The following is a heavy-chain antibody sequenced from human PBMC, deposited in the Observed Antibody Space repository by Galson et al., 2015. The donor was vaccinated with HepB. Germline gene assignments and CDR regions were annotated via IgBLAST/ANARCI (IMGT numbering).Heavy chain of an antibody. V-gene: IGHV3-74*01. D-gene: IGHD1-26*01. Sequence: SLRLSCAASGFNFNNHWMHWVRQVPGRGLVWVSFINTDGSRTHYADSVRGRFTISRDNAKNTLYLQMNSLRVKDTAVYYCAKDLTWGASDYWGQGALVTVSS. J-gene: IGHJ4*02. CDR3: AKDLTWGASDY. CDR2: INTDGSRT. CDR1: GFNFNNHW.